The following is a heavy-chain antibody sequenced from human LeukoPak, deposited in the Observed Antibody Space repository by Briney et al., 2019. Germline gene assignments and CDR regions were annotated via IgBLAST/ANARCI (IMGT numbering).Heavy chain of an antibody. CDR2: IYYTGST. V-gene: IGHV4-59*01. CDR3: ARGDYYGPFDP. CDR1: GGSISTSY. D-gene: IGHD3-10*01. Sequence: PSETLSLTCSVSGGSISTSYWSWIRQPPGKGLEWIGYIYYTGSTNYNPSLKSRVTISVDTSKNQFSLKLSSLTAADTAVYYCARGDYYGPFDPWGQGTLVTVSS. J-gene: IGHJ5*02.